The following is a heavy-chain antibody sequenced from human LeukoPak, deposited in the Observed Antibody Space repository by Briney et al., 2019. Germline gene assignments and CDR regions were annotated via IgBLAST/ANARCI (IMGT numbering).Heavy chain of an antibody. D-gene: IGHD1-26*01. J-gene: IGHJ4*02. CDR2: FDPEDGET. CDR3: ATHLGATSPFDY. Sequence: RASVKVSCKVSGYTLTELSMHWVRQAPGKGLEWMGGFDPEDGETIYAQKFQGRVTMTEDTSIDTAYMELSSLRSEDTAVYYCATHLGATSPFDYWGQGTPVTVPS. CDR1: GYTLTELS. V-gene: IGHV1-24*01.